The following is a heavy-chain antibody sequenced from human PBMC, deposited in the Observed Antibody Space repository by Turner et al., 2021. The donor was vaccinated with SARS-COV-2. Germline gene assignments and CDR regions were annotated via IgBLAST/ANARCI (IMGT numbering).Heavy chain of an antibody. Sequence: QVQLVESGGGVVQPGRSLRLSCAASGFTFSTYAMHWVRQAPGKGLEWVAVISYDGSNKYYADSVKGRFTISRDNSKNTLYLQMSSLRAEDTAVYYCARGLGGGYYYGMDVWGQGTTVTVS. CDR2: ISYDGSNK. V-gene: IGHV3-30*04. D-gene: IGHD3-16*01. CDR3: ARGLGGGYYYGMDV. CDR1: GFTFSTYA. J-gene: IGHJ6*02.